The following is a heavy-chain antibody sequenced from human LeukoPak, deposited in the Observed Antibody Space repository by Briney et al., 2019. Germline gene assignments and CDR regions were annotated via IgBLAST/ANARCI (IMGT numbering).Heavy chain of an antibody. D-gene: IGHD2-21*02. CDR1: GGSISSYY. Sequence: SETLSLTCTVSGGSISSYYWSWIWQPPGKGLELIGYVYYSGSTNYNPSLKSRVTISVDTSKNQFSLKLSSVTAADTAVYYCARDRGPRLCGGDCFDAFDIWGQGTMVTVSS. V-gene: IGHV4-59*01. CDR2: VYYSGST. J-gene: IGHJ3*02. CDR3: ARDRGPRLCGGDCFDAFDI.